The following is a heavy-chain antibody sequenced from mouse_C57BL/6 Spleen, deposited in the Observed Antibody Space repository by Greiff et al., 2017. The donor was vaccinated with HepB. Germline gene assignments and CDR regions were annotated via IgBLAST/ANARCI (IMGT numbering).Heavy chain of an antibody. J-gene: IGHJ1*03. D-gene: IGHD2-12*01. CDR2: IDPNSGGT. V-gene: IGHV1-72*01. Sequence: QVQLKQPGAELVKPGASVKLSCKASGYTFTSYWMHWVKQRPGRGLEWIGRIDPNSGGTKYNEKFKSKATLTVDKPSSTAYMQLSSLTSEDSSVYYCARYDRGYFDVWGTGTTVTVSS. CDR1: GYTFTSYW. CDR3: ARYDRGYFDV.